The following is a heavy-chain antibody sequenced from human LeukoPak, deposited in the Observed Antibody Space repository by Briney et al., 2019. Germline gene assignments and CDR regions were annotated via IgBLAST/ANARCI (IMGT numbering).Heavy chain of an antibody. CDR1: GGSISSYY. J-gene: IGHJ2*01. V-gene: IGHV4-59*01. CDR3: AREGYYDSSGFDWYFAL. Sequence: SETLSLTCTVSGGSISSYYWSWIRQPPGKGLEWIGYIYSSGSTNYNPSLKSRVTISVDTSKNQFSLKLSSVTAADTAVYYCAREGYYDSSGFDWYFALWGRGTLVTVSS. D-gene: IGHD3-22*01. CDR2: IYSSGST.